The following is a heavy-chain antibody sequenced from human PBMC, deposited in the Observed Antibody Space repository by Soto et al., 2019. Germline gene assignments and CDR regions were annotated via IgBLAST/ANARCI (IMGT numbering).Heavy chain of an antibody. Sequence: QVQLVESGGGVVQPGRSLRLSCAASGFTFSSYAMHWVRQAPGKGLEWVAVISYDGSNKYYADSVKGRFTISRDNSKNTLYLQMNSLRAEDTAVYYCARERVAAMVKWGYYYGMDVWGQGTTVTVSS. D-gene: IGHD5-18*01. CDR1: GFTFSSYA. CDR3: ARERVAAMVKWGYYYGMDV. CDR2: ISYDGSNK. J-gene: IGHJ6*02. V-gene: IGHV3-30-3*01.